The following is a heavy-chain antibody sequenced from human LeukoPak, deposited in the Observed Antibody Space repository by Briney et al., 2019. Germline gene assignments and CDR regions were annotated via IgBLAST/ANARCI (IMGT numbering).Heavy chain of an antibody. CDR1: GGSISRGGYS. CDR3: ARAAAGSGDAFDI. CDR2: IYHSGST. Sequence: SETLSLTCAVSGGSISRGGYSWSWIRQPPGKGLEGSGYIYHSGSTYYNPSLKSRVTISVDRSKNQFSLKLSSVTAADTAVYYCARAAAGSGDAFDIWGQGTMITVSS. V-gene: IGHV4-30-2*01. D-gene: IGHD6-13*01. J-gene: IGHJ3*02.